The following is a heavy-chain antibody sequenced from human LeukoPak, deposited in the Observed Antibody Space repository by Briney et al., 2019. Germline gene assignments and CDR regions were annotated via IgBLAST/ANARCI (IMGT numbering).Heavy chain of an antibody. D-gene: IGHD6-13*01. CDR1: GYTFTGYY. Sequence: ASVKVSCKASGYTFTGYYIHWVRQAPGQGLEWMGWIIPNSGATNYLQKFQGRVTMTRDTSISTAYMVLSSLRSDDSAFYYCARASYSIPLDYWGQGTLVTVSS. V-gene: IGHV1-2*02. CDR2: IIPNSGAT. CDR3: ARASYSIPLDY. J-gene: IGHJ4*02.